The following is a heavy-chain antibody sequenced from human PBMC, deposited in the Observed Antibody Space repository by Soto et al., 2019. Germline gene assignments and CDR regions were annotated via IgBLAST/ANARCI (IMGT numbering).Heavy chain of an antibody. Sequence: ASVKVSCKASGYTFTSYAMHWVRQAPGQRLEWMGWINAGNGNTIYAQKFQGRVTMTEDTSTDTAYMELSSLRSEDTAVYYCATVTSTPYGMDVWGQGTTVTVSS. CDR2: INAGNGNT. CDR1: GYTFTSYA. CDR3: ATVTSTPYGMDV. V-gene: IGHV1-3*01. J-gene: IGHJ6*02.